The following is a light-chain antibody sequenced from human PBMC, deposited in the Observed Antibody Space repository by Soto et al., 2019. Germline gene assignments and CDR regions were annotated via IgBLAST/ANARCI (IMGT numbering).Light chain of an antibody. CDR3: QQYNSYPWT. CDR1: QRISSW. J-gene: IGKJ1*01. Sequence: DIQMPQSPSTLSVSVGDRVTITCRASQRISSWLAWYQQKPGKAPKLLIYKASSLESGVPSRFSGSGSGTEFTLTISSLQPDDFATYYCQQYNSYPWTFGQGTKVEIK. V-gene: IGKV1-5*03. CDR2: KAS.